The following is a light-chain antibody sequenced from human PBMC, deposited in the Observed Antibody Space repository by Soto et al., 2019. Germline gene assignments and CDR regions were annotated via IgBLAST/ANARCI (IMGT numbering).Light chain of an antibody. CDR1: TGEVTSGNY. CDR3: LVYYGGAQLV. V-gene: IGLV7-43*01. CDR2: TTN. J-gene: IGLJ3*02. Sequence: QTVVTQEPSLTVSPGGTVTLTCASSTGEVTSGNYPSWFQQKPGQPPTTLIYTTNSKHSWTPARFSGSLLGGKAALTLSGAQPEDEADYYCLVYYGGAQLVFGGGTKLTVL.